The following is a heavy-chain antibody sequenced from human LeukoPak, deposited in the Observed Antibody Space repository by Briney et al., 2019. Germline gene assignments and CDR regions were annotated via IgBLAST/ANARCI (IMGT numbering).Heavy chain of an antibody. D-gene: IGHD3-22*01. CDR1: GGSISSGNYY. V-gene: IGHV4-61*02. CDR3: ARGPYSYDSSGAFDI. J-gene: IGHJ3*02. Sequence: SETLSLTCTVSGGSISSGNYYWSWIRQPAGKGLEWIGRISSSGSTNYNPSLKSRVTISVDTSKNQFSLKLSSVTAADTAVYFCARGPYSYDSSGAFDIWGQGTMVTVSS. CDR2: ISSSGST.